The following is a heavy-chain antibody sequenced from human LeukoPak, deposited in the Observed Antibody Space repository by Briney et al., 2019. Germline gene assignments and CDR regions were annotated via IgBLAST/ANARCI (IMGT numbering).Heavy chain of an antibody. V-gene: IGHV1-2*02. CDR2: MNPHSGET. CDR1: GYRFTAYP. D-gene: IGHD2-2*03. Sequence: ASVKVSFKTSGYRFTAYPLHWVRQPPGQGLEWLGWMNPHSGETNNAGKFQGRVTMTRDTSISVAYMELSSLRSDDMAVYFCARGMDAEAFQNWGQGTLVIVSS. CDR3: ARGMDAEAFQN. J-gene: IGHJ1*01.